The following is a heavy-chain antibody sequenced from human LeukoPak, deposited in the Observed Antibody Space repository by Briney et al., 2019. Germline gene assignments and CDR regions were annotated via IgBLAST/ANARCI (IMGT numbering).Heavy chain of an antibody. D-gene: IGHD3-22*01. J-gene: IGHJ1*01. Sequence: GASVKVSCKASGYTFSNYGISWVRQAPGQGLEWMGWISAYNGNTNYAQKLQGRVTMTTDTSTSTAYMELRSLRSDDTAVYYCARLYYYESSGYYGEYFQHWGQGTLVTVSP. CDR3: ARLYYYESSGYYGEYFQH. CDR2: ISAYNGNT. V-gene: IGHV1-18*01. CDR1: GYTFSNYG.